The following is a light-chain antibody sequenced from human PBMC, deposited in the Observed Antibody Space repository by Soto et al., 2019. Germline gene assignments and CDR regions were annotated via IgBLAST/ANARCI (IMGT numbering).Light chain of an antibody. CDR1: QSIDSK. CDR2: AAS. Sequence: VITQSPATLSVSPGYRSTLSCRACQSIDSKLAWYQQRPGQAPRLLIYAASTRATGIPARFSGSGSGTEFTLTISGLQSEDFGVYYCQQYKSWRTFGQGTKVDI. V-gene: IGKV3-15*01. J-gene: IGKJ1*01. CDR3: QQYKSWRT.